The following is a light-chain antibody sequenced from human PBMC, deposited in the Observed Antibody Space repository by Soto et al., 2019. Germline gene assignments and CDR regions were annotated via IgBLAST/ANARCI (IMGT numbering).Light chain of an antibody. CDR2: AAS. CDR1: QSISSY. Sequence: DIQMTQSPSSLSASVGDRVTITCRASQSISSYLNWYQQKPGKAPKPLIYAASSLQSEVPSRFSGSGSGTDFTLTISSLQPEDFATYYCQRSFRTPLTFGGGTKVEIK. V-gene: IGKV1-39*01. CDR3: QRSFRTPLT. J-gene: IGKJ4*01.